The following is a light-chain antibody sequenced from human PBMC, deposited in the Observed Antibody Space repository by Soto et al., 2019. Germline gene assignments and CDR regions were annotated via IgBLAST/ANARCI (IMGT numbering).Light chain of an antibody. CDR3: QESITAPLT. J-gene: IGKJ4*01. V-gene: IGKV1-39*01. Sequence: DIQMTQSPSSLSASVGDRVTITCRASQTINNYLNWYQQKPGKALKLLIYAASSLQSGVPSRFSGSGSGTDFTLTISSLQAEDSATYFCQESITAPLTFGGGTKVEVK. CDR2: AAS. CDR1: QTINNY.